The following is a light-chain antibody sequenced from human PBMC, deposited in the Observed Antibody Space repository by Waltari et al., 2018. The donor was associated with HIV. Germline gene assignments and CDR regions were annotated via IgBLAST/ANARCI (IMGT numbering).Light chain of an antibody. V-gene: IGLV2-14*01. CDR1: SRDLGSYNY. CDR2: EVN. Sequence: QSALTQPASVSGSPGPSITVSCTGTSRDLGSYNYVSWYQQTPGTAPKLVIYEVNNRPSGISNRFSGSKSGTTASLTISGLQTEDEAHYYCSSFTTSNTLLFGGGTKVTVL. CDR3: SSFTTSNTLL. J-gene: IGLJ2*01.